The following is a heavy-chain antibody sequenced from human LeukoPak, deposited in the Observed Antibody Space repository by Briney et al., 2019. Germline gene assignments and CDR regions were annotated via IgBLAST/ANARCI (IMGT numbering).Heavy chain of an antibody. Sequence: SETLSLTCTVSGGSISSYYWSWIRQPPGKGLEWIGYIYYSGSTNYNPSLKSRVTISVDTSKNQFSLKLSSVTAADTAVYYCARDTAMAPDAFDIWGQGTMVTVSS. CDR2: IYYSGST. J-gene: IGHJ3*02. CDR1: GGSISSYY. V-gene: IGHV4-59*12. D-gene: IGHD5-18*01. CDR3: ARDTAMAPDAFDI.